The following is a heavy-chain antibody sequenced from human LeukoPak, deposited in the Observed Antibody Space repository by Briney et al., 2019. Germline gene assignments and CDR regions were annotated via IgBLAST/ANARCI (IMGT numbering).Heavy chain of an antibody. CDR1: GFTFSSYG. D-gene: IGHD6-13*01. J-gene: IGHJ4*02. Sequence: GRSLRLSCAASGFTFSSYGMHWVRQAPSKGLEWVAVIWYDGSNKYYADSVKGRFTISRDNSKNTLYLQMNSLRAEDTAVYYCASHSSSWVYWGQGTLVTVSS. CDR3: ASHSSSWVY. V-gene: IGHV3-33*01. CDR2: IWYDGSNK.